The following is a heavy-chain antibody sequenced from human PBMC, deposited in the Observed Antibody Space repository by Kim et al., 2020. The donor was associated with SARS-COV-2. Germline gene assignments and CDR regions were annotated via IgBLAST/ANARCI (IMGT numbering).Heavy chain of an antibody. Sequence: GGSLRLSCAASGFTFSSYGMHWVRQAPGKGLEWVAVIWYDGSNKYYADSVKGRFPISRDNSKNTLYLQMNSLRAEDTAVYYCAVGMVLNFDYWGQGTLVTVSS. D-gene: IGHD3-10*01. V-gene: IGHV3-33*01. CDR2: IWYDGSNK. J-gene: IGHJ4*02. CDR1: GFTFSSYG. CDR3: AVGMVLNFDY.